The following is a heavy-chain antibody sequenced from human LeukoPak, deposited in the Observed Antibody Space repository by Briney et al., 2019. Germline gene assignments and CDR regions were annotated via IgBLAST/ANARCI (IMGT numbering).Heavy chain of an antibody. D-gene: IGHD4-23*01. CDR3: ARSEAGMVRFFDN. Sequence: PSQTLSLTCTVSGGSIGDGDYYWSWIRQHPGKGLEWIGYIYYSGSTYYNPSLKSRVTISVDTSKNQFSLRLSSVTAADTAVYYRARSEAGMVRFFDNWGQGTLVTVSS. V-gene: IGHV4-31*03. CDR1: GGSIGDGDYY. J-gene: IGHJ4*02. CDR2: IYYSGST.